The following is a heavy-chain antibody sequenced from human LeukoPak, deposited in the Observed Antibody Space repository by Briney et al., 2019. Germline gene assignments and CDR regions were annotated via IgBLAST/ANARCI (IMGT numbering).Heavy chain of an antibody. Sequence: GGSLRLSCAASGFTFSSYAMSWVRQAPGKGLEWVSAISGSGGSTYYADSVKGRFTISRDNAKNSLYLQMNSLRAEDTAAYYCARGQWLGDYWGQGTLVTVSS. CDR1: GFTFSSYA. V-gene: IGHV3-23*01. CDR2: ISGSGGST. J-gene: IGHJ4*02. CDR3: ARGQWLGDY. D-gene: IGHD6-19*01.